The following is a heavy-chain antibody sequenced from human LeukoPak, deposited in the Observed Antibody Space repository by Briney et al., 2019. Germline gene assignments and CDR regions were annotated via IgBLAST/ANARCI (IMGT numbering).Heavy chain of an antibody. J-gene: IGHJ5*02. CDR1: GYTLTELS. Sequence: ASVTVSCKVSGYTLTELSMHWVRQAPGKGLEWMGGFDPEDGETIYAQKFQGRVTMTEDTSTDTAYMELSSLRSEDTAVYYCATDGRAGDFWSGYFPTNWFYPGGQGTLVTVSS. D-gene: IGHD3-3*01. CDR3: ATDGRAGDFWSGYFPTNWFYP. CDR2: FDPEDGET. V-gene: IGHV1-24*01.